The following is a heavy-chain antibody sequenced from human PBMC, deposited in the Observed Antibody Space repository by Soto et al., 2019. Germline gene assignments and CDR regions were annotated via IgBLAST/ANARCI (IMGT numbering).Heavy chain of an antibody. CDR2: ISSSSSYI. CDR1: GFTFSSYS. J-gene: IGHJ3*02. V-gene: IGHV3-21*01. Sequence: PGGSLRLSCAASGFTFSSYSMNWVRQAPGKGLEWVSSISSSSSYIYYADSVKGRFTISRDNAKNSLYLQMNSLRAEDTAVYYCARQRFLEWLSTYDAFDIWGQGTMVTVSS. D-gene: IGHD3-3*01. CDR3: ARQRFLEWLSTYDAFDI.